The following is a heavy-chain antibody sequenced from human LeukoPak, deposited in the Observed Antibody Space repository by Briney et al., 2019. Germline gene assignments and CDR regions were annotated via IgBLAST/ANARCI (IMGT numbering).Heavy chain of an antibody. D-gene: IGHD1-26*01. CDR3: AKVAVGAPDY. V-gene: IGHV3-74*01. CDR1: GFTFSSYW. Sequence: GGSLRLSCAASGFTFSSYWMHWVRQAPGKGLVWVSRINSDGSSTSYADSAKGRFTISRDNSKNTLYLQMNSLRAEDTAVYYCAKVAVGAPDYWGQGTLVTVSS. J-gene: IGHJ4*02. CDR2: INSDGSST.